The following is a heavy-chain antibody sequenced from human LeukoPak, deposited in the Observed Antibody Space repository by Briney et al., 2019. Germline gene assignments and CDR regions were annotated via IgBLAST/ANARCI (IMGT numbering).Heavy chain of an antibody. V-gene: IGHV3-23*01. CDR2: ISASGLST. CDR1: GFTFSSYG. CDR3: AKGSVNPEN. D-gene: IGHD3-10*01. Sequence: GGSLRLSCAASGFTFSSYGMTWVRQAPGKGLEWVSAISASGLSTYYADSVKGRFTISRDDSKNTLYLQMNSLRADDTAVYYCAKGSVNPENWGQGTLVTVSS. J-gene: IGHJ4*02.